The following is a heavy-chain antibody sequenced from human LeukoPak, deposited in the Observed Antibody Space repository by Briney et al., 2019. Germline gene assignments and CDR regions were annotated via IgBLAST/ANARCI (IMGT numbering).Heavy chain of an antibody. CDR3: ARGSIGTMVRGVVTT. CDR1: GGSISSSSYY. CDR2: IYYSGST. J-gene: IGHJ5*02. D-gene: IGHD3-10*01. Sequence: SETLSLTCTVSGGSISSSSYYWGWIRQPPGKGLEWIGSIYYSGSTYCNPSLKSRVTISVDTSKNQFSLKLSSVTAADTAVYYCARGSIGTMVRGVVTTWGQGTLVTVSS. V-gene: IGHV4-39*07.